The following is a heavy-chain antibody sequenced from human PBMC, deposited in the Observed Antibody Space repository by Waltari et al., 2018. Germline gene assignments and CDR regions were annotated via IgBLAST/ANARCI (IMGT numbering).Heavy chain of an antibody. Sequence: QVQLQESGPSLLTPSETLSLICTVSGGSIRGFYWSWVRQPPGKGLDWIGYIYYTGSTNFNPSLKSRVTMSVDTSKNQFSLKLSSVTAADTAFYYCARGGGGDWEWFDPWGQGTLVTVSS. CDR1: GGSIRGFY. V-gene: IGHV4-59*01. CDR2: IYYTGST. CDR3: ARGGGGDWEWFDP. D-gene: IGHD2-21*02. J-gene: IGHJ5*02.